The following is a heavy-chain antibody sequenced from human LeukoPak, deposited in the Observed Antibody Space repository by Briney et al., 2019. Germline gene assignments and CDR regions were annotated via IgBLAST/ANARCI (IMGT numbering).Heavy chain of an antibody. CDR3: ARGPLEGISLSLY. D-gene: IGHD6-13*01. V-gene: IGHV1-2*02. Sequence: ASVKVSCKASRYTFTGYYMHWVRQAPGQGLEWMGWINPNSGGTNYAQKFQGRVTMTRDTSISTAYMELSRLRSDDTAVYYCARGPLEGISLSLYWGQGTLVTVSS. J-gene: IGHJ4*02. CDR1: RYTFTGYY. CDR2: INPNSGGT.